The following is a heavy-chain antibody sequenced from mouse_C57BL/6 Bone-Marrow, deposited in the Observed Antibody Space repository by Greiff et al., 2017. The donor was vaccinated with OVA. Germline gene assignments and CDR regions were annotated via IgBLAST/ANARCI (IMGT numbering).Heavy chain of an antibody. CDR3: ARRRYGYFDV. Sequence: QVQLKESGAELARPGASVKMSCKASGYTFTSYTMHWVKQRPGQGLEWIGYINPSSGYTKYNQKFKDKATLTADKSSSTAYMQLSSLTSEDSAVYYCARRRYGYFDVWGTGTTVTVSS. V-gene: IGHV1-4*01. CDR2: INPSSGYT. CDR1: GYTFTSYT. J-gene: IGHJ1*03.